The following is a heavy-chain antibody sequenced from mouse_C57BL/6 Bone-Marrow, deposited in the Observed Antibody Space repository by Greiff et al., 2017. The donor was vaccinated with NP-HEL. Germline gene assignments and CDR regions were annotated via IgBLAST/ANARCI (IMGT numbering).Heavy chain of an antibody. D-gene: IGHD2-4*01. J-gene: IGHJ3*01. CDR1: GYAFTNYL. V-gene: IGHV1-54*01. CDR3: ARLGYDYDGGSY. CDR2: INPGSGGT. Sequence: QVQLQQSGAELVRPGTSVKVSCKASGYAFTNYLIEWVKQRPGQGLEWIGVINPGSGGTNYNEKFKGKATLTADKSSSTAYMQLSSLTSEDSAVYFCARLGYDYDGGSYWGQGTLVTVSA.